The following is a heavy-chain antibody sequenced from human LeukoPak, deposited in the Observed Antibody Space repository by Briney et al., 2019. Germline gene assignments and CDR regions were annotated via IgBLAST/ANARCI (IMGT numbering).Heavy chain of an antibody. D-gene: IGHD1-26*01. CDR2: ISSSSSSYI. CDR3: ARDPRGSYYKDYYYGMDV. J-gene: IGHJ6*02. CDR1: GFTFSSYS. V-gene: IGHV3-21*01. Sequence: GGSLRLSCAASGFTFSSYSMNWVRQAPGKGLEWVSSISSSSSSYIYYADSVKGRFTISTDNAKNSLYLQMNSLRAEDTAVYYCARDPRGSYYKDYYYGMDVWGQGTTVTVSS.